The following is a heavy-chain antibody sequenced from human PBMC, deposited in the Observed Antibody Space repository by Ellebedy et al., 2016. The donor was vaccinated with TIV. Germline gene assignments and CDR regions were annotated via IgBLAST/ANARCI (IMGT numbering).Heavy chain of an antibody. V-gene: IGHV3-74*01. CDR1: GFTFSTYW. Sequence: GGSLRLSCAASGFTFSTYWMNWVRQAPGKGLVWVSRINTDGSSINYADSVKGRFTISRDSSKNTLYLQMNSLRADDSALYFCAVSLTTPGAFDYWGQGMLVTVSS. CDR2: INTDGSSI. D-gene: IGHD3-9*01. J-gene: IGHJ4*02. CDR3: AVSLTTPGAFDY.